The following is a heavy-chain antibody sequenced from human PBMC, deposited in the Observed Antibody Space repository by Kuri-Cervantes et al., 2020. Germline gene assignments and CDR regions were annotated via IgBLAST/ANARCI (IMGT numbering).Heavy chain of an antibody. CDR3: ARERSGPTDD. D-gene: IGHD2-15*01. CDR2: INPSSGST. J-gene: IGHJ4*02. Sequence: ASVTVSCKASGYTFTNYSMNWLRQAPGQGLEWMGIINPSSGSTSYAQKFQGRVTMTRDTSTNTVYMELSRLRSEDTAVYYCARERSGPTDDWGQGTLVTVSS. V-gene: IGHV1-46*01. CDR1: GYTFTNYS.